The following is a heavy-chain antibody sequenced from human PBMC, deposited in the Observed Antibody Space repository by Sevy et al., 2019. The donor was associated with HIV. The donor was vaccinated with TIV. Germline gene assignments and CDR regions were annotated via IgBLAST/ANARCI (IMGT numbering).Heavy chain of an antibody. CDR2: VNHSGST. CDR1: GGSFSGYS. D-gene: IGHD3-3*01. J-gene: IGHJ2*01. Sequence: SETLSLTCAVSGGSFSGYSWDWIRQPPGKGLEWIGEVNHSGSTNYNPSLKSRVTISVDTSKNQFSRKLNFVTAADTDVYYCARGGDGVVPSPIIGLGPWTKYWYFDLWGRGTLVTVSS. CDR3: ARGGDGVVPSPIIGLGPWTKYWYFDL. V-gene: IGHV4-34*01.